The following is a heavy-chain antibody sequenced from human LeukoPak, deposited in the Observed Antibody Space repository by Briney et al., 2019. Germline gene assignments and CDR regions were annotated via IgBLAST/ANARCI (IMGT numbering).Heavy chain of an antibody. CDR1: GFTFSSYA. V-gene: IGHV3-30-3*01. D-gene: IGHD1-26*01. CDR2: ISYDGSNK. CDR3: ARADEGGFDY. Sequence: GRSLRLSCAASGFTFSSYAMHWARQAPGKGLEWVAVISYDGSNKYYADSVKGRFTISRDNSKNTLYLQMNSLRAEDTAVYYCARADEGGFDYWGQGTLVTVSS. J-gene: IGHJ4*02.